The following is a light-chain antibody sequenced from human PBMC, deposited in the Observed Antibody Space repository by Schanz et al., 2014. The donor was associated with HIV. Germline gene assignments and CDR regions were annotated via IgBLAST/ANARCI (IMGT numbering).Light chain of an antibody. Sequence: IVLTQSPGTLSLSPGERATLSCRASQSLGSNFLAWYQQKPGQAPRLLIFGASNRATGIPDRFSGSESGTDFTLTISRLEPEDFAVYYCQHYGSSFGPGTKVDIK. CDR3: QHYGSS. CDR2: GAS. J-gene: IGKJ3*01. V-gene: IGKV3-20*01. CDR1: QSLGSNF.